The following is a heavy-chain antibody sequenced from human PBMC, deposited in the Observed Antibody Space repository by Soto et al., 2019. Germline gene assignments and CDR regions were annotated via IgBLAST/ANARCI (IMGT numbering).Heavy chain of an antibody. Sequence: GGSLRLSCAASGFTFSDYAMTWVRQPPGMGLEWVSSITGSGGSTYYADSVKGRFIISRDNSKNTLYLQMSSLGAEDTAVYYCATIFIRRFDYWGKGTLVTVSS. CDR2: ITGSGGST. V-gene: IGHV3-23*01. CDR3: ATIFIRRFDY. D-gene: IGHD2-21*01. CDR1: GFTFSDYA. J-gene: IGHJ4*02.